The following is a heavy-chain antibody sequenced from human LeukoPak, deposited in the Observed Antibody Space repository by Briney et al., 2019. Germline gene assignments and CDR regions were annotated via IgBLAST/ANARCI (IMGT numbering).Heavy chain of an antibody. J-gene: IGHJ6*03. Sequence: ASVKVSCKASGYTFTGYYMHWVRQAPGQGLEWMGIINPSGGSTSYAQKFQGRVTMTRDMSTSTVYMELSSLRSEDTAVYYCARRDYDILTGYYSGPYYYYYMDVWGKGTTVTVSS. D-gene: IGHD3-9*01. V-gene: IGHV1-46*01. CDR2: INPSGGST. CDR1: GYTFTGYY. CDR3: ARRDYDILTGYYSGPYYYYYMDV.